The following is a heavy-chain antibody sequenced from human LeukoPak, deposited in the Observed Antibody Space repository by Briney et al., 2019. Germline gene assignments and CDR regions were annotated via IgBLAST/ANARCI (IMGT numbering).Heavy chain of an antibody. CDR3: ARDPGYCSSTSCPMGY. D-gene: IGHD2-2*01. CDR2: INPNSGGT. CDR1: GYTFTGYY. J-gene: IGHJ4*02. Sequence: ASVKVSCKASGYTFTGYYMHWVRQAPGQGLEWMGWINPNSGGTNYAQKFQGRVTMTRDTSISTAYMELSRLRSDGTAVYYCARDPGYCSSTSCPMGYWGQGTLVTVSS. V-gene: IGHV1-2*02.